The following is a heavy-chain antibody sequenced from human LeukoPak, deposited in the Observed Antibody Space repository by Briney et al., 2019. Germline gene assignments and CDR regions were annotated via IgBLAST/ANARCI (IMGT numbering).Heavy chain of an antibody. CDR1: GGSISSYY. CDR2: IYYSGST. Sequence: PSETLSLTCTVSGGSISSYYWSWIRQPPGKGLEWIGYIYYSGSTNYNPSLKSRVTISVDTSKNQFSLKLSSVTAADTAVYYCARATIFRVVIAFDYWGQGTLVTVSS. D-gene: IGHD3-3*01. V-gene: IGHV4-59*01. CDR3: ARATIFRVVIAFDY. J-gene: IGHJ4*02.